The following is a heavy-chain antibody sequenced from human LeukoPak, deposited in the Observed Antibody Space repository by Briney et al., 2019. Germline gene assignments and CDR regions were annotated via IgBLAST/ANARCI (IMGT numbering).Heavy chain of an antibody. V-gene: IGHV1-8*01. J-gene: IGHJ6*02. Sequence: GASVKVSCKASRYTFTSYDINWVRQATGQGLEWMGWMNPHSGNTGYAQKFQGRVTMTRNTSISTAYMELSSLRSEDTAVYYCAVVPAAIGHYYYYGMDVWGQGTTVTVSS. CDR2: MNPHSGNT. CDR3: AVVPAAIGHYYYYGMDV. CDR1: RYTFTSYD. D-gene: IGHD2-2*01.